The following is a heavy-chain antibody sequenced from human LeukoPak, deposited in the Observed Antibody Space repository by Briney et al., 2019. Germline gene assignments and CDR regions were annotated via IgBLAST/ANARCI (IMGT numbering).Heavy chain of an antibody. Sequence: GGSLRLSSAASGFTFSSYGMHWVRQAPGKGLEWVAFIRYDGSNKYYADSVKGRFTISRDNSKNTLYLQMNSLRAEDTAVYYCANGYCTNGVCYPYYYYYMDVWGKGTTVTVSS. J-gene: IGHJ6*03. V-gene: IGHV3-30*02. CDR1: GFTFSSYG. CDR3: ANGYCTNGVCYPYYYYYMDV. CDR2: IRYDGSNK. D-gene: IGHD2-8*01.